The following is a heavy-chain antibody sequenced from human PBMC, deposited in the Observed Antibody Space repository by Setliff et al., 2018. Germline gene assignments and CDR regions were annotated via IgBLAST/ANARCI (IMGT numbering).Heavy chain of an antibody. V-gene: IGHV1-69*13. Sequence: GASVKVSCKASGGIFSRYVISWVRQAPGQGLEWMGGIIPTFVTANYAQKLQGRITITADESTSKAYMELSSLGSEDTAVYYCAGGQPLVRKYYYVMDVWGKGTTVTVSS. CDR3: AGGQPLVRKYYYVMDV. D-gene: IGHD6-13*01. J-gene: IGHJ6*04. CDR1: GGIFSRYV. CDR2: IIPTFVTA.